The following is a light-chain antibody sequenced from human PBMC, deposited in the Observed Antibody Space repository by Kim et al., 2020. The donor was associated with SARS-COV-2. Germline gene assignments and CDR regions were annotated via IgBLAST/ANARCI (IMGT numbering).Light chain of an antibody. CDR3: QVWDSSSDHVV. CDR2: YDS. J-gene: IGLJ2*01. Sequence: AQGKTARITCGGRNIRRKSGHWYQQKPGQAPVLVIYYDSDRPSGIPERFSGSNSGNTATLTISRVEAGDEADYYCQVWDSSSDHVVFGGGTQLTVL. CDR1: NIRRKS. V-gene: IGLV3-21*04.